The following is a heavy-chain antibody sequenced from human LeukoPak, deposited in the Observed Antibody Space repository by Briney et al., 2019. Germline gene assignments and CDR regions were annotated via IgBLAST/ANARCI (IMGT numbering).Heavy chain of an antibody. CDR1: GFTFSDYY. D-gene: IGHD1-1*01. CDR2: ISGSDDST. J-gene: IGHJ4*02. CDR3: AKEFPGTTWGFNS. V-gene: IGHV3-23*01. Sequence: GGSLRLSCAASGFTFSDYYMNWIRQAPGKGLEWVSTISGSDDSTYYADSVRGRFTISRDNSKNTLFLQMNSLRAHDTAVYYCAKEFPGTTWGFNSWGQGTQVTVSS.